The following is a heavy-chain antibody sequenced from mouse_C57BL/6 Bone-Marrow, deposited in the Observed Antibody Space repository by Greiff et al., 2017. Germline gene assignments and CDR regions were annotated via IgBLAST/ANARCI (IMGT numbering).Heavy chain of an antibody. CDR2: IGPGSGST. Sequence: VKLQESGAELVKPGASVKISCKASGYTFTDDYINWVKPRPGQGLEWIGKIGPGSGSTYYNEKFKGKATLTADKSSSTAYMQLSSLTSEDSAVYFCARSYYYGSSYFDYWGQGTTLPVSS. CDR1: GYTFTDDY. J-gene: IGHJ2*01. CDR3: ARSYYYGSSYFDY. V-gene: IGHV1-77*01. D-gene: IGHD1-1*01.